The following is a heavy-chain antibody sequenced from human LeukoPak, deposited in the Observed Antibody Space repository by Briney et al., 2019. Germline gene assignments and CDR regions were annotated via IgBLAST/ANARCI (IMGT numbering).Heavy chain of an antibody. CDR1: GFTFSSYG. D-gene: IGHD2-15*01. V-gene: IGHV3-48*03. CDR3: ARCSGGNCYSGVDA. Sequence: SLRLSCAASGFTFSSYGMDWVRPAAGRVRGWVSYTLSSGAIIQYGDSAKGRLTISRDNAKTSLYLKMNSLRAEDTAVYYCARCSGGNCYSGVDAWGEGTTVTVSS. CDR2: TLSSGAII. J-gene: IGHJ6*04.